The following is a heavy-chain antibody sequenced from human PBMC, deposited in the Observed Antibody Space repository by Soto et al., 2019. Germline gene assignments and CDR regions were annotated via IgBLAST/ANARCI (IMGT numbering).Heavy chain of an antibody. J-gene: IGHJ5*02. CDR2: IWYDGSNK. CDR1: GFTFSSYG. CDR3: ASSYYYDSSGYGP. D-gene: IGHD3-22*01. V-gene: IGHV3-33*01. Sequence: GGSLRLSCAASGFTFSSYGMHWVRQAPGKGLEWVAVIWYDGSNKYYADSVKGRFTISRDNSKNTLYLQMNSLRAEDTAVYYCASSYYYDSSGYGPWGQGTLVTVSS.